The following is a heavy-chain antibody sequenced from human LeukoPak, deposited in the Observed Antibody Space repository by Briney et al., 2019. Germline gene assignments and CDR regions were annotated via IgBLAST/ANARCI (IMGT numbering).Heavy chain of an antibody. J-gene: IGHJ4*02. CDR1: GGTFSSYA. Sequence: ASVKVSCKASGGTFSSYAISWVRQAPGQGLEWMGGIIPIFGTANYAQKFQGRVTITADESTSTAYMELSSLRSEDTAVYYCARDKYYYDSSGYSGPSDYWSQGTLVTVSS. D-gene: IGHD3-22*01. CDR3: ARDKYYYDSSGYSGPSDY. V-gene: IGHV1-69*13. CDR2: IIPIFGTA.